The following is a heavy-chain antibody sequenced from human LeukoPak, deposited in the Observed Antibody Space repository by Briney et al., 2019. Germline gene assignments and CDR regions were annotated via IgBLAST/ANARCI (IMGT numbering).Heavy chain of an antibody. D-gene: IGHD6-13*01. CDR2: ISAYNGNT. Sequence: ASVKVSCKASGYTFTSHGISWVRQAPGQGLEWMGWISAYNGNTNYAQKLQGRVTMTTDTSTSTAYMELRSLRSDDTAVYYCARDPNGYSSSSFDYWGQGTLVTVSS. J-gene: IGHJ4*02. CDR1: GYTFTSHG. V-gene: IGHV1-18*01. CDR3: ARDPNGYSSSSFDY.